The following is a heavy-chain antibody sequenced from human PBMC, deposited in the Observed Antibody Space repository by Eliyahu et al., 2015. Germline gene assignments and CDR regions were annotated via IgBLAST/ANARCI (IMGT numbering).Heavy chain of an antibody. CDR3: ARGGLLEWLLKDGGMDV. Sequence: QVQLVESGGGVVQPGRSLXLSCXASGFXFXSXGXHWVRQAPGKGLEWVAVISYDGSNKYYADSVKGRFTISRDNSKNTLYLQMNSLRAEDTAVYYCARGGLLEWLLKDGGMDVWGQGTTVTVSS. D-gene: IGHD3-3*01. J-gene: IGHJ6*02. CDR2: ISYDGSNK. V-gene: IGHV3-30*03. CDR1: GFXFXSXG.